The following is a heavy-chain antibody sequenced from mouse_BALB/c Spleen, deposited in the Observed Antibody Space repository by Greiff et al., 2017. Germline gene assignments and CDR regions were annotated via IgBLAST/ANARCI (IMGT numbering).Heavy chain of an antibody. J-gene: IGHJ4*01. D-gene: IGHD1-1*01. CDR2: ISSGGST. V-gene: IGHV5-6-5*01. CDR1: GFTFSSYA. CDR3: ARGDGTTGAMDY. Sequence: EVKVVESGGGLVKPGGSLKLSCAASGFTFSSYAMSWVRQTPEKRLEWVASISSGGSTYYPDSVKGRFTISRDNARNILYRQMSSLRSEDTAMYYCARGDGTTGAMDYWGQGTSVTVSS.